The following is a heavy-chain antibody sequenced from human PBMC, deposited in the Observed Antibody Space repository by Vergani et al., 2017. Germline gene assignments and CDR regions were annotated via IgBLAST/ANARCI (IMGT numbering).Heavy chain of an antibody. V-gene: IGHV3-9*01. J-gene: IGHJ6*02. CDR2: ISWNSGSI. Sequence: EVQLVESGGGLVQPGRSLRLSCAASGFTFDDYAMHWVRQAPGKGLEWVSGISWNSGSIGYAVSVKGRFTLSVDTSKNQFSRKLSSVTAADTAVYYCARHQNLRGYYYYGMDVWGQGTTVTVSS. D-gene: IGHD4-17*01. CDR1: GFTFDDYA. CDR3: ARHQNLRGYYYYGMDV.